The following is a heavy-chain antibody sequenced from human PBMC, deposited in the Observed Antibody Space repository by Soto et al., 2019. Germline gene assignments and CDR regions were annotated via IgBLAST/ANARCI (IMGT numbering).Heavy chain of an antibody. CDR2: IYYSGST. CDR1: GVTIGSNSIY. V-gene: IGHV4-39*01. D-gene: IGHD4-17*01. CDR3: ARHFAGGEDDYGEQQVYHFDY. Sequence: PAESLTLTCTASGVTIGSNSIYWCGNPQPQGKGLEWSGSIYYSGSTYYNPSLKSRVTISVDTSKNQFSLKLSSVTAADTAVYYCARHFAGGEDDYGEQQVYHFDYWGQGTPVPVAS. J-gene: IGHJ4*02.